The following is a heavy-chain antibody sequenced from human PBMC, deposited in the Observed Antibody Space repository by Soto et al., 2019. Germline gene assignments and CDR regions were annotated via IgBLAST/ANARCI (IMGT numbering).Heavy chain of an antibody. J-gene: IGHJ4*02. Sequence: EVQLLESGGGLVQPGGSLRLSCAASGFTFSNNSMTWVRQAPGKGLEWVSAISSGGGNTYYADSVKGRFTISRDNSKNTLYLQMSSLRAEDTTVYYCAKLLAGKFSDNWGQGSLVTVSS. CDR1: GFTFSNNS. V-gene: IGHV3-23*01. CDR3: AKLLAGKFSDN. CDR2: ISSGGGNT.